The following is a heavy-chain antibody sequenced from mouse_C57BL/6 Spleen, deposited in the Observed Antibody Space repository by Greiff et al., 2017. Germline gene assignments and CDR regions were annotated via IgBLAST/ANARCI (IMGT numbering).Heavy chain of an antibody. J-gene: IGHJ4*01. CDR1: GYTFTSYG. CDR3: ARPPRDYAMDY. V-gene: IGHV5-6*01. Sequence: VQLLQSGADLVKPGASLTLSCAASGYTFTSYGMPWVRQTPDHRLEWVATISRGGGDTSYPDSVKGRFILSRDNAKNTVYLQMSSLKSEDTAMYYCARPPRDYAMDYWGQGTTVTVSS. CDR2: ISRGGGDT.